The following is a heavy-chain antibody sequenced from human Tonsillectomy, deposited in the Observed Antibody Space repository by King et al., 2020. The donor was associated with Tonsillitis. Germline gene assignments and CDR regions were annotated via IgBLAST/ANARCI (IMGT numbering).Heavy chain of an antibody. V-gene: IGHV4-59*01. CDR1: GGSISSYY. D-gene: IGHD6-13*01. CDR2: IYDSGST. Sequence: QMQLQESGPGLVKPSETLSLTCTVSGGSISSYYWSWIRQPPGKGLEWIGYIYDSGSTNYNPSLKSRGTISVDTSKNQLSLKLSSVTGADTAVYYCAGGSNRASAGTGYYFDYWGQGTLVTVSS. J-gene: IGHJ4*02. CDR3: AGGSNRASAGTGYYFDY.